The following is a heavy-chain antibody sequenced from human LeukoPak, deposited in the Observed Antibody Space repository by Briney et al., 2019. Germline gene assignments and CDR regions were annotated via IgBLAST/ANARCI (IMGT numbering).Heavy chain of an antibody. CDR2: VNNDGSSP. CDR3: ARVPSWKGYMDV. Sequence: GGSLRLSCVASGFNFSRYWMHWVRQAPGKGLVWVSRVNNDGSSPSYADSVKGRFSISRDNAKNSLYLQMSSLRAEDTAVYYCARVPSWKGYMDVWGKGTTVSVSS. CDR1: GFNFSRYW. J-gene: IGHJ6*03. V-gene: IGHV3-74*01. D-gene: IGHD1-1*01.